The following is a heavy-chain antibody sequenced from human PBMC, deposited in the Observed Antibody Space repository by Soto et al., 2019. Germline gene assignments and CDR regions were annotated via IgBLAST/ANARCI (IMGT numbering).Heavy chain of an antibody. Sequence: QVQLQESGPGLVKPSQTLSLTCTVSGGSISSGDYYWSWIRQPPGKGLEWIGYINCSGSTYYNPSLNSRVTISVDTSKNQFSLKLSSVTAADTAVYYCARRLVGATYNWFDPWGQGTLVTVSS. J-gene: IGHJ5*02. CDR2: INCSGST. V-gene: IGHV4-30-4*01. CDR3: ARRLVGATYNWFDP. CDR1: GGSISSGDYY. D-gene: IGHD1-26*01.